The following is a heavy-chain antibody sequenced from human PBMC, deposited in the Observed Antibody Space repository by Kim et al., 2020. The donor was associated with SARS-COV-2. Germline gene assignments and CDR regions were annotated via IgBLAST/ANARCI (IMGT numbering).Heavy chain of an antibody. CDR3: ARDGDLYSSGKDAFDS. CDR1: GFTFSSYW. D-gene: IGHD6-19*01. Sequence: GGSLRLSCAVSGFTFSSYWMTWVRQAPGKGLEWVANIKQDGNQKYYVDSVKGRFTISRDNAKNSLYLQMNSLRAEDTAVSYCARDGDLYSSGKDAFDSWG. CDR2: IKQDGNQK. J-gene: IGHJ3*02. V-gene: IGHV3-7*01.